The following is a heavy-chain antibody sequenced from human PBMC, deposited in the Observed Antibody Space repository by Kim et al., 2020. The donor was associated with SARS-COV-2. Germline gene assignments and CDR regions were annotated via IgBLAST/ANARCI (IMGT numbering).Heavy chain of an antibody. CDR3: ARNHLKSGSSAVDY. J-gene: IGHJ4*02. Sequence: ADSVEGRFTIYRDNAKATLYLQVNSLRAEDTAVYYCARNHLKSGSSAVDYWGLGTLVTVSS. V-gene: IGHV3-74*01. D-gene: IGHD1-26*01.